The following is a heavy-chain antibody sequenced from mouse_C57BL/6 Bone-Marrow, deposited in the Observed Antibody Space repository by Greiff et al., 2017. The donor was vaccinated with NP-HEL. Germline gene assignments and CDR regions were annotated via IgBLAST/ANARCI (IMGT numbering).Heavy chain of an antibody. Sequence: EVQVVESGGGLVQPGGSLSLSCAASGFTFPDYYMSWVRQPPGKALEWLVFIRNKANGYTTEYSASVKGRFTISRANSQSILYLQMNALRAEDSATYYCARSIYYDYADDPVYAMDYWGQGTSVTVSS. D-gene: IGHD2-4*01. J-gene: IGHJ4*01. V-gene: IGHV7-3*01. CDR1: GFTFPDYY. CDR3: ARSIYYDYADDPVYAMDY. CDR2: IRNKANGYTT.